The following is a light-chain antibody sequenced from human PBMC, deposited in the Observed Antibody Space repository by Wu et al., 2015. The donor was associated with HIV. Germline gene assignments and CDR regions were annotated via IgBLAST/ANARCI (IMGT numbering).Light chain of an antibody. CDR3: QQYGSSPVT. J-gene: IGKJ1*01. Sequence: EIVLTQSPGALSLSPGERATLSCRASQSVSNNYVAWYQQKAGQAPRLLIFGASNRATAVPDRFSGSGSGTVFTLTISRLDPEDLAVFYCQQYGSSPVTFGLGTKGGDQ. V-gene: IGKV3-20*01. CDR2: GAS. CDR1: QSVSNNY.